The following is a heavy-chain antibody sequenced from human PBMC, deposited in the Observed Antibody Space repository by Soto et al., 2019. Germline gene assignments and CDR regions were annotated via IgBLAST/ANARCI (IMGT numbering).Heavy chain of an antibody. CDR3: AKEDIAGPNFDY. V-gene: IGHV3-23*01. CDR2: ISGSGGST. J-gene: IGHJ4*02. Sequence: GGSLRLSCVASGFTFNNNAMTWVRQAPGKGLEWVAGISGSGGSTYYADSVKGRFTISRDNSKNTLYLQMNSLRAEDTAVYYCAKEDIAGPNFDYWGQGTLVTVSS. D-gene: IGHD6-13*01. CDR1: GFTFNNNA.